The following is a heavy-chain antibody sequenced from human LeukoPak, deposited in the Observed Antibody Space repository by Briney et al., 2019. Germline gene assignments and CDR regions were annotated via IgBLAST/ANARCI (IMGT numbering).Heavy chain of an antibody. Sequence: GGSLRLSCAASGFTFSSYEMNWVRQAPGKGLEWVSYISSSGRTIYYADSVKGRFTISRDNAKNSLYLQMNSLRAEDTAVYYCARDRDGYNFDYWGQGTLVTVSS. CDR1: GFTFSSYE. D-gene: IGHD5-24*01. CDR3: ARDRDGYNFDY. CDR2: ISSSGRTI. V-gene: IGHV3-48*03. J-gene: IGHJ4*02.